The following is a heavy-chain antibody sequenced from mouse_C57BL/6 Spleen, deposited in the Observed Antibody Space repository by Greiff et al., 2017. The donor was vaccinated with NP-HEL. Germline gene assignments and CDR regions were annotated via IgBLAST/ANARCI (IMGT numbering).Heavy chain of an antibody. CDR1: GYSFTGYY. D-gene: IGHD2-12*01. Sequence: VQLQQSGPELVKPGASVKISCKASGYSFTGYYMNWVKQSPEKSLEWIGEINTSTGGTTYNQKFKAKATLTVDKSSSTAYMQLKSLTSEDSAVYYGARNDDFDYWGQGTTLTVSS. CDR3: ARNDDFDY. CDR2: INTSTGGT. J-gene: IGHJ2*01. V-gene: IGHV1-42*01.